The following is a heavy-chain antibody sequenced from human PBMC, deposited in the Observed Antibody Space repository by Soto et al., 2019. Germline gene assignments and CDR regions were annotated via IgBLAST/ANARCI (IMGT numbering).Heavy chain of an antibody. CDR1: GFTFTSYW. CDR3: TRSITGYSYADT. J-gene: IGHJ5*02. CDR2: INSDGSDT. D-gene: IGHD5-18*01. V-gene: IGHV3-74*01. Sequence: EVQLVESGGGLVQPGGSLRLSCAASGFTFTSYWMHWVRQTPGKGLVWVSRINSDGSDTVYVDSVKGRFTISRDNAKNTLYLHMNSLRAEDTAVYYCTRSITGYSYADTWGQGTLVTVSS.